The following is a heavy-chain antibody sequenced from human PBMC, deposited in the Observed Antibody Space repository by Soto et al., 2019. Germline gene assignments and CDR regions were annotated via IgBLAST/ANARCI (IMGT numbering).Heavy chain of an antibody. V-gene: IGHV1-69*01. Sequence: QVQLVQSGAEVKMPGSSVRVSCKASGGSFSNYAISWVRQAPGQGLEWMGGIIPMFGIGNYAEKFLGRVTITADESTSTSHMELSSLRPEDTALYFCARAYRENYFYAMDVWGQGTTVTVSS. D-gene: IGHD1-26*01. J-gene: IGHJ6*02. CDR1: GGSFSNYA. CDR2: IIPMFGIG. CDR3: ARAYRENYFYAMDV.